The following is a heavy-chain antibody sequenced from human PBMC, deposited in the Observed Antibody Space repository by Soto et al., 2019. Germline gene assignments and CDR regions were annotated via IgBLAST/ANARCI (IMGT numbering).Heavy chain of an antibody. V-gene: IGHV3-30-3*01. Sequence: QVQLVESGGGVVQPGRSLRLSCAASGFTLSNFAMHWVRQAPGKGLEWVAVVSCGGTDTYYADSVKGRFTISRDNSKNTVYLQLNRPRTEDTAVYYCARDPGHDVNEYSTLHDWGQGTLVTVSS. CDR3: ARDPGHDVNEYSTLHD. CDR2: VSCGGTDT. CDR1: GFTLSNFA. J-gene: IGHJ1*01. D-gene: IGHD2-8*01.